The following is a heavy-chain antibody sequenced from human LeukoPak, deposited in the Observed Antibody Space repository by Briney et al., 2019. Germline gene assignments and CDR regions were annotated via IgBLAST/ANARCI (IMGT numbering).Heavy chain of an antibody. CDR2: INPNSGGT. CDR1: GYTFTGYY. Sequence: ASVKVSCKASGYTFTGYYMHWVRQAPGQGLEWMGWINPNSGGTNYAQKFQGRVTMTRDTSISTAYMELSRLRSDDTAVYYCAREEGVATISNMDVWGKGTTVTISS. V-gene: IGHV1-2*02. CDR3: AREEGVATISNMDV. J-gene: IGHJ6*03. D-gene: IGHD5-12*01.